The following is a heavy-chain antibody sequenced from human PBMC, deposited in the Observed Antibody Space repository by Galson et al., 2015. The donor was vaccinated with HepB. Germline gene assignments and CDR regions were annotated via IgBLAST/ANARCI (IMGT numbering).Heavy chain of an antibody. J-gene: IGHJ4*02. Sequence: SLRLSCAASGFTFSSYAMSWVRQAPGKGLEWVSAISGSGGSTYYADSVKGRFTISRDNSKNTLYLQVNSLRAEDTAVYYCAKDGDSLIAVAGTGGDYWGQGTLVTVSS. D-gene: IGHD6-19*01. CDR1: GFTFSSYA. V-gene: IGHV3-23*01. CDR3: AKDGDSLIAVAGTGGDY. CDR2: ISGSGGST.